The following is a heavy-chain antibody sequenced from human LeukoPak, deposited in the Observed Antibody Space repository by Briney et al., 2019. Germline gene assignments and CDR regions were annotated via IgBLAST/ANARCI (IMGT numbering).Heavy chain of an antibody. CDR3: ARGYYYALSVTPDY. J-gene: IGHJ4*02. V-gene: IGHV3-33*01. Sequence: PGGSLRLSGGASGFIFSNYAMHWVRQAPGKGLEGVAVIWQGGRNEDYADSVKGRFPISRDNSKNTLYLQMNSLRVEDTPVHYCARGYYYALSVTPDYWGQGTLVTVSS. CDR1: GFIFSNYA. D-gene: IGHD3-10*01. CDR2: IWQGGRNE.